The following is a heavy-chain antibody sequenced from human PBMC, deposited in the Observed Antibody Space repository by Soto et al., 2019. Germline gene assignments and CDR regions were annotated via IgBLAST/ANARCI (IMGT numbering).Heavy chain of an antibody. V-gene: IGHV3-49*03. CDR3: TSRNNYGDYDGYYYYYGMDV. Sequence: GGSLRLSCTASGFTFGDYAMSWFRQAPGKGLEWVGFIRSKAYGGTTEYAASVKGRFTISRDDSKSIAYLQMNSLKTEDTAVYYCTSRNNYGDYDGYYYYYGMDVWGQGTTVTVSS. CDR2: IRSKAYGGTT. CDR1: GFTFGDYA. J-gene: IGHJ6*02. D-gene: IGHD4-17*01.